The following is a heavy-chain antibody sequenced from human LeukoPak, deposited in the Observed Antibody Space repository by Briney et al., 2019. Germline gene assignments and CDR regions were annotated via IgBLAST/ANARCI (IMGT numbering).Heavy chain of an antibody. Sequence: SETLSLTCTVSGGSISSSSYYWGWIRQPPGKGLEWIGSIYYSGSTYYNPSLKSRVTISVDTSKNQFSLKLSSVTAADTAVYYCARQVRGSKGYYFDYRGQGTLVTVSS. J-gene: IGHJ4*02. V-gene: IGHV4-39*01. D-gene: IGHD5-12*01. CDR1: GGSISSSSYY. CDR3: ARQVRGSKGYYFDY. CDR2: IYYSGST.